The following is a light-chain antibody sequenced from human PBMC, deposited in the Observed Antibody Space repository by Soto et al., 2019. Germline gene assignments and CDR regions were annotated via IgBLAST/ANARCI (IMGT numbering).Light chain of an antibody. CDR2: KAS. CDR1: QSISNW. V-gene: IGKV1-5*03. Sequence: DIQMTQSPSTLSASVGDRVTITCRASQSISNWLAWYQQKPGKAPKILIYKASTLESGVPSRFSGSGSGTEFTLTINSLQPDDFATYYCQQYNTYSRTFGQGTKVDIK. CDR3: QQYNTYSRT. J-gene: IGKJ1*01.